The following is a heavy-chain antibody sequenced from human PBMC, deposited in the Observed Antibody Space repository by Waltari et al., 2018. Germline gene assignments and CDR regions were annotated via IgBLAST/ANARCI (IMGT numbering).Heavy chain of an antibody. Sequence: QVQLQESGPGLVKPSQTLSLTCTVSGGSISSGGYYWSWIRQHPGKGLEWIGYIYHSGSTYYNPSLKSRVTISVDRSKNQFSLKLSSVTAADTAVYYCARGTAAAGEFDYWGQGTLVTVSS. CDR3: ARGTAAAGEFDY. CDR1: GGSISSGGYY. V-gene: IGHV4-31*03. CDR2: IYHSGST. D-gene: IGHD6-13*01. J-gene: IGHJ4*02.